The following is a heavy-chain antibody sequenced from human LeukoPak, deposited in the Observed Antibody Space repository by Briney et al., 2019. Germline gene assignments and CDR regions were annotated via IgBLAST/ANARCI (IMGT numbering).Heavy chain of an antibody. Sequence: SVNVSCKASGGTFSSYAISWVRQAPGQGLKWMGGIIPIFGTANYVQKFQGRVTITADESTSTAYMELSSLRSEDTAVYYCASRFNSAWYAFDYWGQGTLVTVSS. D-gene: IGHD6-19*01. CDR3: ASRFNSAWYAFDY. CDR1: GGTFSSYA. CDR2: IIPIFGTA. J-gene: IGHJ4*02. V-gene: IGHV1-69*13.